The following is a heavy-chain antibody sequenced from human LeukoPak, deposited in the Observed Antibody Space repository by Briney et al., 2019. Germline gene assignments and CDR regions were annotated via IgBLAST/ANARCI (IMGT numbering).Heavy chain of an antibody. J-gene: IGHJ6*02. CDR2: ISSSSST. V-gene: IGHV3-48*01. CDR1: GFTFSSYS. D-gene: IGHD3-22*01. Sequence: SGGSLRLSCAASGFTFSSYSMNWVRQAPGKGLEWVSYISSSSSTKYADSVKGRFTISRDNAKNSLYLQMNSLRAEDTAVYYCARVHRFHAPSDYYDSSGYYPLLLYYYYYGMDVWGQGTTVTVSS. CDR3: ARVHRFHAPSDYYDSSGYYPLLLYYYYYGMDV.